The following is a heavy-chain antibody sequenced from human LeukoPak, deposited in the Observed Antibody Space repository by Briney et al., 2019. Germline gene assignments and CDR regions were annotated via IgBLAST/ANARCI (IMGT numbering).Heavy chain of an antibody. CDR1: GGSIRSSSYF. Sequence: SETLSLTCIVSGGSIRSSSYFWGWVRQPPGKGLEWIGSFSYTENTYYNPSLKSRVTISVDTSKNQFSLKLNSVSAADTAVYYCVRIERSGYSYGFVGYWGQGTLVTVSS. CDR3: VRIERSGYSYGFVGY. D-gene: IGHD5-18*01. J-gene: IGHJ4*02. V-gene: IGHV4-39*07. CDR2: FSYTENT.